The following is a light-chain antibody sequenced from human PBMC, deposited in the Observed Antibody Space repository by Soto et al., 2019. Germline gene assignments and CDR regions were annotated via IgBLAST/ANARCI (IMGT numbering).Light chain of an antibody. Sequence: QSALTQPPSASGSPGQSVTISCTGTSSDVGGYNYVSWYQQHPGKAPKLMIYDVSKRPSGVPDRFSGSKSGNTASLTVSGLQAEDEADYYCSSYAGSNNWVFGGGTKGTVL. CDR1: SSDVGGYNY. CDR2: DVS. J-gene: IGLJ3*02. CDR3: SSYAGSNNWV. V-gene: IGLV2-8*01.